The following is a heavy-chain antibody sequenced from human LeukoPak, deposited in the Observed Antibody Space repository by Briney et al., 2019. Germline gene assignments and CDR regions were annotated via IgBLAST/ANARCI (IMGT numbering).Heavy chain of an antibody. Sequence: SETLSLTCTVSGGSISSYYWSWIRQPPGKGLEWIGYIYYSGRTNYNPSLKSRVTISVDTSKNQFSLKLSSVTAADTAVYYCARGQWTLELLRRVPCYFDYWGQGTLVTVSS. CDR1: GGSISSYY. J-gene: IGHJ4*02. D-gene: IGHD1-26*01. V-gene: IGHV4-59*01. CDR3: ARGQWTLELLRRVPCYFDY. CDR2: IYYSGRT.